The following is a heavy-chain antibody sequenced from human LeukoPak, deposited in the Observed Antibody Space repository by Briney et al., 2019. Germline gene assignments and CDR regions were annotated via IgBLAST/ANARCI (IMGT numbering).Heavy chain of an antibody. CDR1: GYTFTSHD. CDR2: ISVYNGHT. D-gene: IGHD3-10*01. V-gene: IGHV1-18*01. CDR3: ATSGLYNEDY. Sequence: GASVKVSCKASGYTFTSHDISWVRQAPGQGLEWMGRISVYNGHTNYAQNFQGRVTMTTDTFTNTAYMELRSLTSDDTAVYYCATSGLYNEDYWGQGTLVTVSS. J-gene: IGHJ4*02.